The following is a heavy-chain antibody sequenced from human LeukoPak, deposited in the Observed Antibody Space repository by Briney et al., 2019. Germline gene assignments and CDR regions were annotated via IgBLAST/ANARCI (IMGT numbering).Heavy chain of an antibody. CDR1: GFTFSSYA. J-gene: IGHJ4*02. CDR3: AKGGYSSGWSKFDY. V-gene: IGHV3-9*01. CDR2: ISWNSGSI. Sequence: GGSLRLSCAASGFTFSSYAMHWVRQAPGKGLEWVSGISWNSGSIGYADSVKGRFTISRDNAKNSLYLQMNSLRAEDTALYYCAKGGYSSGWSKFDYWGQGTLVTVSS. D-gene: IGHD6-19*01.